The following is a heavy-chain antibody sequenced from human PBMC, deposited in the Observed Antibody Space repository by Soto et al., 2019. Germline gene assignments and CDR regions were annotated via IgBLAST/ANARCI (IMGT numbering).Heavy chain of an antibody. CDR1: GGSISSSNW. J-gene: IGHJ3*02. CDR2: IYHSGST. CDR3: XSDIVVVPAAKTDAFDI. D-gene: IGHD2-2*01. V-gene: IGHV4-4*02. Sequence: SETLSLTCAVSGGSISSSNWWSWVRQPPGKGLEWIGEIYHSGSTNYNPSLKSRVTISVDKSKNQFSLKLSSVTAADTAVYYCXSDIVVVPAAKTDAFDIWGQGTMVTVSS.